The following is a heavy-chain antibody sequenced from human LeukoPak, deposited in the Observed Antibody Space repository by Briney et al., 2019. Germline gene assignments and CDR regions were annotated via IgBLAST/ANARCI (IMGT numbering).Heavy chain of an antibody. D-gene: IGHD4-17*01. V-gene: IGHV1-2*02. CDR1: GYTFTGYY. CDR2: INPNSGGT. J-gene: IGHJ5*02. CDR3: ARGRSTVTTRRGGWFDP. Sequence: GASVKVSCKASGYTFTGYYMHWVRQAPGQGLERMGWINPNSGGTNYAQKFQGRVTMTRDTSISTAYMELSRLSSDDTAVYYCARGRSTVTTRRGGWFDPWGQGTLVTVSS.